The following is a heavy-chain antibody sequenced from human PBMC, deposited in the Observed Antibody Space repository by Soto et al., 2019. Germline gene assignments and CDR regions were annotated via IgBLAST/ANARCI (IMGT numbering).Heavy chain of an antibody. CDR3: AKADGEQWLIPHLDN. CDR2: ISCCGGST. J-gene: IGHJ4*02. V-gene: IGHV3-23*01. CDR1: GFNFKKFA. Sequence: PGGSLRLSCEASGFNFKKFAMGWVRQAPGEGLEWVSGISCCGGSTSYADSVKDRFSPARDDSKNTLSLQLNSLRVEDTARYYCAKADGEQWLIPHLDNWGQGTLV. D-gene: IGHD6-19*01.